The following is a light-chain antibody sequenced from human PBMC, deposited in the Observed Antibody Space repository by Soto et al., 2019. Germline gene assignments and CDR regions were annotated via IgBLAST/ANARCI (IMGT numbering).Light chain of an antibody. CDR2: GAS. Sequence: ERVMTQSPATLSVSPGERVTLPCRASQSVSSNLAWYQQKPGQAPRLLIYGASSRATGIPDRFSGSGAGTDFTLTISRLEPEDFAVYYCQQYGSSPETFGQGTKVDI. V-gene: IGKV3-20*01. J-gene: IGKJ1*01. CDR1: QSVSSN. CDR3: QQYGSSPET.